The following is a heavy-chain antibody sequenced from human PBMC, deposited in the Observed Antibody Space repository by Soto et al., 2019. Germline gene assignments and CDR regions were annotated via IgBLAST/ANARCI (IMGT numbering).Heavy chain of an antibody. CDR3: ARVPIDTYMIYWSDP. J-gene: IGHJ5*02. V-gene: IGHV4-61*08. Sequence: PSEALSVTGTVSGDSVSSGDYYWTWIRRPPGKGLEWVGHIYFSGRTNYIPSLESRVTISLDTSKNQFSLKLTSVTAADTAVYYCARVPIDTYMIYWSDPWGQGTLVTVSS. D-gene: IGHD3-16*01. CDR2: IYFSGRT. CDR1: GDSVSSGDYY.